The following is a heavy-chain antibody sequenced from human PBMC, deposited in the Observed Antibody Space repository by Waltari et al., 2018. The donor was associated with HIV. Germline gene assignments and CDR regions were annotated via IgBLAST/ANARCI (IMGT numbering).Heavy chain of an antibody. J-gene: IGHJ4*02. CDR3: ARTFLYCSGGTCYFDY. CDR2: LNPNGGGT. CDR1: GYTFTGYY. Sequence: QVQLVQSGAEVKKPGASVKVSCKASGYTFTGYYMHWVRQAPGQGLEWMGWLNPNGGGTNEAQKLQGRVTRTRDTSISTAYMGLSRLRSDDTAVYYCARTFLYCSGGTCYFDYWGQGTLVTVSS. V-gene: IGHV1-2*02. D-gene: IGHD2-15*01.